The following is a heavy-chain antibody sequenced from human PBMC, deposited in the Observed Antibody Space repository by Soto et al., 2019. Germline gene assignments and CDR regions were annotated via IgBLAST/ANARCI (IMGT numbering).Heavy chain of an antibody. J-gene: IGHJ4*02. Sequence: LKISCAASGFTFSSYWMHWVRQAPGKGLVWVSRINSDGSSTSYADFVEGRFTISRDDARSELYLQMDRLRAEDTAVYYCARGGLEPFDYLGQGALVTVSS. V-gene: IGHV3-74*01. CDR1: GFTFSSYW. CDR2: INSDGSST. D-gene: IGHD1-1*01. CDR3: ARGGLEPFDY.